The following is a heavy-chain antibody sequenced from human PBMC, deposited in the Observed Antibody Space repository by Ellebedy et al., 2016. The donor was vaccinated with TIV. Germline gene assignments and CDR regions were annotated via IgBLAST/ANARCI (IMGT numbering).Heavy chain of an antibody. CDR2: FGPEDGET. CDR3: AREPDTAMITCDY. Sequence: ASVKVSCKASGYTFSGYYMHWVRQAPGQGLEWMGGFGPEDGETIYAQKFRGRVTMTEDTSTDTAYMELSSLRSDDTAVYYCAREPDTAMITCDYWGQGTLVTVSS. J-gene: IGHJ4*02. V-gene: IGHV1-24*01. CDR1: GYTFSGYY. D-gene: IGHD5-18*01.